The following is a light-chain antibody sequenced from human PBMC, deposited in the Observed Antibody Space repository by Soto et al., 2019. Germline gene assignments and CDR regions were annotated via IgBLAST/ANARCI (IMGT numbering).Light chain of an antibody. CDR2: EVS. V-gene: IGLV2-14*01. CDR3: SAYSGSSPLDV. J-gene: IGLJ1*01. Sequence: QSVLTQPASVSGSPGQSITISCTGTNSDIGGYNYVSWYQQHSGKAPKLIIYEVSNRPSGVSNRFSGSKSGHTASLAISGLLAEDEADYYCSAYSGSSPLDVFGTGTNVTVL. CDR1: NSDIGGYNY.